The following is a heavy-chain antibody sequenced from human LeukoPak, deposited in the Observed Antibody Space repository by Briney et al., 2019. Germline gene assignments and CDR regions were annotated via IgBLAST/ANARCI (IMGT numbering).Heavy chain of an antibody. CDR2: IIPIVGIT. V-gene: IGHV1-69*04. CDR3: ARGIVGATTGPLDI. J-gene: IGHJ3*02. D-gene: IGHD1-26*01. Sequence: ASVKVSCKASGGTFSINAISWVRQAPGQGLEWMGRIIPIVGITSYAQKFQGRVTITADKSTSTAYMKLSSLRSEDTAVYYCARGIVGATTGPLDIWGQGTMVTVSS. CDR1: GGTFSINA.